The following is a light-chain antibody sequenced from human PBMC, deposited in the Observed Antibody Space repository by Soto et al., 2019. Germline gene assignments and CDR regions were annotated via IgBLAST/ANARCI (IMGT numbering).Light chain of an antibody. V-gene: IGKV3-15*01. CDR3: QQYNNWPLT. Sequence: EIVMTQSPATLSVSPGERATLSCRASQSVNNNLAWYQQKPGQAPRLLMYGASARATGMPARFSGSGSGTEFTLTISSLQSEDFAVYYCQQYNNWPLTFGGGTKVEIK. J-gene: IGKJ4*01. CDR1: QSVNNN. CDR2: GAS.